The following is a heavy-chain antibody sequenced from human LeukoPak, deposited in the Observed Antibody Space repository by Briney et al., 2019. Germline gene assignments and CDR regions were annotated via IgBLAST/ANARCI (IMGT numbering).Heavy chain of an antibody. CDR2: IRYDGSNK. J-gene: IGHJ4*02. V-gene: IGHV3-30*02. Sequence: HPGGSLRLSCAASGFTFSSYGMHWVRQAPGKGLEWVAFIRYDGSNKYYADSVKGRFTISRDNSKNTLYLQMNSLRAEDTAVYYCAKDPAYDYVEEYYFDYWGQGTLVTVSS. D-gene: IGHD3-16*01. CDR3: AKDPAYDYVEEYYFDY. CDR1: GFTFSSYG.